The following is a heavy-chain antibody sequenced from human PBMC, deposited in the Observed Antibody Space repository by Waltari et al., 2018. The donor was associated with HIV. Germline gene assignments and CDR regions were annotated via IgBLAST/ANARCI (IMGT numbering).Heavy chain of an antibody. CDR2: TNPYTGDT. CDR1: GYTFSGHY. D-gene: IGHD3-10*01. J-gene: IGHJ3*02. CDR3: ARVGWLGDDAFDI. Sequence: QVQLLQSGAEVKKPGASVTVSCKASGYTFSGHYIHWVRQAPGQGLEWMGRTNPYTGDTKYAQRFQGRVTMTRDTSISTAYMDLSRLRSDDTAVYYCARVGWLGDDAFDIWGQGTMVTVSS. V-gene: IGHV1-2*06.